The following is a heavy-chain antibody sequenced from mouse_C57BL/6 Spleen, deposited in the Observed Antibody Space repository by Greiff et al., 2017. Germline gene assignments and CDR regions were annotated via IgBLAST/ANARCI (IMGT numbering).Heavy chain of an antibody. CDR3: ARDPYYYGSSPGAMDY. CDR1: GYTFTDYN. V-gene: IGHV1-18*01. Sequence: EVQLQQSGPELVKPGASVKIPCKASGYTFTDYNMDWVKQSHGKSLEWIGDINPNNGGTIYNQKFKGKATLTVDKSSSTAYMELRSLTSEDTAVYYCARDPYYYGSSPGAMDYWGQGTSVTVSS. CDR2: INPNNGGT. J-gene: IGHJ4*01. D-gene: IGHD1-1*01.